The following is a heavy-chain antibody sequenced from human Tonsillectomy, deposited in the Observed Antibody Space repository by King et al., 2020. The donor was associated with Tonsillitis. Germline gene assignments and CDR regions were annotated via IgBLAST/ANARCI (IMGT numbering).Heavy chain of an antibody. CDR1: GFSVSTNY. J-gene: IGHJ3*02. CDR3: ARGYYGSGYDAFDI. Sequence: VQLVESGGGLVQPGKSLRLSCAASGFSVSTNYLNWVHQAPGKGLEWVSVIYSGDYTYYADSVRGRFTISRDNSKNTVYLQMNSLRAEDTAVYYCARGYYGSGYDAFDIWGQGTMVTVSS. D-gene: IGHD3-10*01. CDR2: IYSGDYT. V-gene: IGHV3-66*01.